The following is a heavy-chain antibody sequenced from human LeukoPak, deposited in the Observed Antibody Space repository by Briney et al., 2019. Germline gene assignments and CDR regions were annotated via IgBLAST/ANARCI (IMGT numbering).Heavy chain of an antibody. CDR2: VYTSGIT. D-gene: IGHD6-13*01. CDR1: GGSISSYY. V-gene: IGHV4-4*07. CDR3: ARDRHITAAGTFDY. Sequence: RPSETLSLTCTVSGGSISSYYWSWIRQPAGKGLEWIGRVYTSGITTYNPSLKSRVTMSVDTSKNQFSLKVNSVTAADTAVYYCARDRHITAAGTFDYWGQGTLVTVSS. J-gene: IGHJ4*02.